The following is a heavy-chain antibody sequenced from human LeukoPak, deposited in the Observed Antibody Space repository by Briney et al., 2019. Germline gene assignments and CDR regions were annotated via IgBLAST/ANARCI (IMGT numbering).Heavy chain of an antibody. CDR3: ARDGGSYYYDSSGYYYFDY. V-gene: IGHV3-48*01. D-gene: IGHD3-22*01. Sequence: GGSLRLSCAASGFTFSSYSMNWVRQAPGKGLEWVSYIRSSSSTIYYADSVKGRFTISRDNAKNSLYLQMNSLRAEDTAVYYCARDGGSYYYDSSGYYYFDYWGQGTLVTVSS. CDR1: GFTFSSYS. CDR2: IRSSSSTI. J-gene: IGHJ4*02.